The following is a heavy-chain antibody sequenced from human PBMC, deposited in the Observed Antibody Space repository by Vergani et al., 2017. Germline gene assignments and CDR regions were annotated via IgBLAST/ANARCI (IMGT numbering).Heavy chain of an antibody. CDR3: AGRVVVVAATHYYYYYMDV. CDR2: IYYSGST. D-gene: IGHD2-15*01. Sequence: QVQLQESGPGLVKPSETLSLTSTVSGGSISSYYWSWIRQPPGKGLEWIGYIYYSGSTYYNPSLKSRVTISVDTSKNQFSLKLSSVTAADTAVYYCAGRVVVVAATHYYYYYMDVWGKGTTVTVSS. CDR1: GGSISSYY. V-gene: IGHV4-59*06. J-gene: IGHJ6*03.